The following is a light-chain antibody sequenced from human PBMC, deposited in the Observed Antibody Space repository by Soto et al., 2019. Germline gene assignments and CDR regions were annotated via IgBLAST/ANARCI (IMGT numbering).Light chain of an antibody. J-gene: IGKJ2*01. V-gene: IGKV3-20*01. CDR1: QGIIGDS. CDR3: QQYGSSPPT. CDR2: GAS. Sequence: EIVLTQSPDTLSFSPGERATLSCRASQGIIGDSLAWYQQKPGQAPRLLISGASSRATGIPDRFIGSGSGTYFTLTVSRLEPEDFAVFYCQQYGSSPPTFGQGTNVEIK.